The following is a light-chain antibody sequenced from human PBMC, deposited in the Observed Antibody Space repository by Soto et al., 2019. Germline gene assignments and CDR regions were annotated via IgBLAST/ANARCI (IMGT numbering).Light chain of an antibody. J-gene: IGLJ2*01. CDR1: SSDVGGYNY. V-gene: IGLV2-8*01. CDR2: EVS. CDR3: SSYAASYNLGV. Sequence: QSALTQPPSASGSPGQSVTISCIGTSSDVGGYNYVSWYQQHPGKAPKLMIYEVSKRPSGVPDRFSGSKSGNTASLTVSGLQAEDEADYYCSSYAASYNLGVFGGGTKLTVL.